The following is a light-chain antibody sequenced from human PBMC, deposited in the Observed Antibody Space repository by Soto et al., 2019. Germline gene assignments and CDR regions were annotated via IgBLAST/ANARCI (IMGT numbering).Light chain of an antibody. J-gene: IGKJ1*01. CDR3: QQYNSYVGT. CDR1: QSISSW. V-gene: IGKV1-5*03. Sequence: DIQMTQSPSTLSASVGDRVTITCRASQSISSWLAWDQQKPGKAPKLLIYKASSLESGVPSRFSGSGSGTEFTLTISSLQPDDFATYYCQQYNSYVGTFGQGTKVEIK. CDR2: KAS.